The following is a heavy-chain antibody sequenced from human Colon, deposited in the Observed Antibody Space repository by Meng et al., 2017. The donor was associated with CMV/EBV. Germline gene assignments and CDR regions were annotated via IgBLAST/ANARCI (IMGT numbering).Heavy chain of an antibody. CDR1: GFSLRTPEVG. J-gene: IGHJ4*02. CDR3: AHGRGWLTDY. D-gene: IGHD6-19*01. V-gene: IGHV2-5*02. CDR2: IYWDDDN. Sequence: QTTLKESGPTLVNPTQTLTLTCTFSGFSLRTPEVGVHWIRKPPGKALEWLALIYWDDDNQFRPSLKNRITITKDTSKNQVVLTMTNMDPVDTATYYCAHGRGWLTDYWGREPWSPSPQ.